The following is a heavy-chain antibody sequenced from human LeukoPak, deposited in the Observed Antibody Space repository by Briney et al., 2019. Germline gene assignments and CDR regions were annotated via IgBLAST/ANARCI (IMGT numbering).Heavy chain of an antibody. J-gene: IGHJ4*02. D-gene: IGHD3-10*01. CDR1: GGSFSGYY. CDR2: INHSGST. CDR3: AGLSITIIRGVNPTY. Sequence: PSETLSLTCAVYGGSFSGYYWSRIRQPPGKGLEWIGEINHSGSTNYNPSLKSRVTISVDTSKNQFSLKLSSVTAADTAVYYCAGLSITIIRGVNPTYWGQGTLVTVSS. V-gene: IGHV4-34*01.